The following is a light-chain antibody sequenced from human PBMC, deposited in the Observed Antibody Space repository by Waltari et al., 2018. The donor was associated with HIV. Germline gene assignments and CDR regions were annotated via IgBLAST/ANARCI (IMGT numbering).Light chain of an antibody. CDR3: QVWDSSDHWV. V-gene: IGLV3-21*04. CDR1: NIGSKS. Sequence: SYVLTQPPSVSVAPGKTARITCGGNNIGSKSVHWYQQKPGQAPMVVIYYDSDRPSGIPERFSGSNSGNTATLTISRVEAGDEADYYCQVWDSSDHWVFGGGTKLTVL. CDR2: YDS. J-gene: IGLJ3*02.